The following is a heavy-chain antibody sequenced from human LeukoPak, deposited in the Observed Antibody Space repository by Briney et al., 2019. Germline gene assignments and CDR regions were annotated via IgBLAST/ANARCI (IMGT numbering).Heavy chain of an antibody. CDR1: GFTFSTYW. V-gene: IGHV3-7*01. D-gene: IGHD3-22*01. CDR2: MRRDGNEI. Sequence: PGGSLRLSCSASGFTFSTYWMSWVRQAPGKGLEWVANMRRDGNEIYYLDSVRGRFTISRDNAKNSLYLQMNSLRAEDTAVYYCARGQYYYDSSGYYDGDYWGQGTLVTVSS. CDR3: ARGQYYYDSSGYYDGDY. J-gene: IGHJ4*02.